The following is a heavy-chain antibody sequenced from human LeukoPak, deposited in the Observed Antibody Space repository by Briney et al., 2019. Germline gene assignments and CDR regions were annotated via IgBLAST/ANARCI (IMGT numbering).Heavy chain of an antibody. D-gene: IGHD6-13*01. CDR1: GYTFTGYY. CDR3: ARAEPTGYSSSWYDY. J-gene: IGHJ4*02. CDR2: INPNSGGT. Sequence: ASGKVSCKASGYTFTGYYMHWVRQAPGQGLEWMGWINPNSGGTNYAQKFQGRVTMTRDTSISTAYIELSRLRSDDTAVYYCARAEPTGYSSSWYDYWGQGTLVTVSS. V-gene: IGHV1-2*02.